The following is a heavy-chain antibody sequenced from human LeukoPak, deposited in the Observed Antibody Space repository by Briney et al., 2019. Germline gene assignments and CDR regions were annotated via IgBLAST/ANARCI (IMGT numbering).Heavy chain of an antibody. Sequence: SETLSLTCAVYGGSFSAYYWSWVRQPPGKGLEWIGEINHSGRTNYNPSLKSRVTISIDTSKNQFSLKLSSVTAADTAVYYCARQSSPPYEFWSAYYSDYWGQGTLVTVSS. CDR1: GGSFSAYY. V-gene: IGHV4-34*01. J-gene: IGHJ4*02. D-gene: IGHD3-3*01. CDR3: ARQSSPPYEFWSAYYSDY. CDR2: INHSGRT.